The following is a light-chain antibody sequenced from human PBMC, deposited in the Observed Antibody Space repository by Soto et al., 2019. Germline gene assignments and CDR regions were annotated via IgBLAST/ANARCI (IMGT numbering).Light chain of an antibody. CDR3: MQSRQTPYA. CDR1: QSLLHSNGYNY. V-gene: IGKV2-28*01. CDR2: LGS. J-gene: IGKJ2*01. Sequence: DIVMTQSPLSLPVTPGEPASISCRSSQSLLHSNGYNYLDWYLQKPGQSPQPVVYLGSNRASGVPDRLSGSGLGTDITLKISRVEAADVGVYYCMQSRQTPYAFGQGTKLVIK.